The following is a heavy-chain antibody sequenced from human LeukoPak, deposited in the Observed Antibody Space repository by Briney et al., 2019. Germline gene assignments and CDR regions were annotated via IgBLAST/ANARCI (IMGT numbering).Heavy chain of an antibody. CDR3: ARGFGDGTSPHQY. V-gene: IGHV4-59*01. CDR1: GGSISSYY. J-gene: IGHJ4*02. CDR2: IYHSGST. D-gene: IGHD1-14*01. Sequence: SGTLSLTCTVSGGSISSYYWSWIRQPPGKGLEWIGYIYHSGSTNYNPSLKSRVIISVDTSKNQFSLKLSSVTAADTAVYYCARGFGDGTSPHQYWGQGTLVTVSS.